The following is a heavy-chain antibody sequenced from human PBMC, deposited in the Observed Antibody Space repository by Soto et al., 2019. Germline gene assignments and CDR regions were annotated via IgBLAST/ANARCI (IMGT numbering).Heavy chain of an antibody. CDR2: IIPILGIA. D-gene: IGHD2-2*01. CDR3: ARGVFLVVPAATKNFGAFDI. J-gene: IGHJ3*02. V-gene: IGHV1-69*02. CDR1: GGTFSSYT. Sequence: GASVKVSCKASGGTFSSYTISWVRQAPGQGLEWMGRIIPILGIANYAQKFQGRVTITADKSTSTAYMELSSLRSEDTAVYYCARGVFLVVPAATKNFGAFDIWGQGTMVTVSS.